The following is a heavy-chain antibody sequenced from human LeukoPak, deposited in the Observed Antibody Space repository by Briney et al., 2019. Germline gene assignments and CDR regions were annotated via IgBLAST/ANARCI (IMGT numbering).Heavy chain of an antibody. D-gene: IGHD3-22*01. CDR3: AKTNYFDSSGDKPYTTHFDY. Sequence: GRSLRLSCAASGFTFSSYGMHWVRQAPGKGLEWVAVISYDGSNKYYADSVKGRFTISRDISKNTLFLQMDSLRAEDTAIYYCAKTNYFDSSGDKPYTTHFDYWGQGTLVTVSS. J-gene: IGHJ4*02. CDR1: GFTFSSYG. V-gene: IGHV3-30*18. CDR2: ISYDGSNK.